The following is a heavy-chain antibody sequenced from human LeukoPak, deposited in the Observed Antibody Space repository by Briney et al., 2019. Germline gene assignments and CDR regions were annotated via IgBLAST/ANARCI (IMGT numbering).Heavy chain of an antibody. CDR1: GYTFTGYY. Sequence: ASVKVSCKASGYTFTGYYMHWVRQAPGQGLEWMGWINPNSGGTNYAQKFQGRVTMTRDTSISTAYMELSRLRSDDAAVYYCARGKRGYSYGHTDYWGQGTLVTVSS. CDR2: INPNSGGT. V-gene: IGHV1-2*02. D-gene: IGHD5-18*01. CDR3: ARGKRGYSYGHTDY. J-gene: IGHJ4*02.